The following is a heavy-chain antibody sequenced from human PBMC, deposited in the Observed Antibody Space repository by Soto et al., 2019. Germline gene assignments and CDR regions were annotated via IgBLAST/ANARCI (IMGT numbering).Heavy chain of an antibody. V-gene: IGHV1-3*01. CDR3: ARGVITGTYLNFDY. CDR1: GYTFTSYA. J-gene: IGHJ4*02. CDR2: INAGNGNT. D-gene: IGHD1-7*01. Sequence: QVQLVQSGAEVKKPGASVKVSCKASGYTFTSYAMHWVRQAPGQRLEWMGWINAGNGNTKYSQKFQGRVTITRDTSASTAYMELCSLRSEDTAVYYCARGVITGTYLNFDYWGQGTLVTVSS.